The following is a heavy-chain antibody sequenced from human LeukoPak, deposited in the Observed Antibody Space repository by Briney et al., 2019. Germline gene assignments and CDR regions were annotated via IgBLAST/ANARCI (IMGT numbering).Heavy chain of an antibody. CDR1: GFTFSSYA. CDR3: AKDRPNYYGSNGHYYRRDGDY. J-gene: IGHJ4*02. V-gene: IGHV3-23*01. Sequence: PGGSLRLSCAASGFTFSSYATSWVRQSTGKGLEWVSSTSGDGGATYYSNSVKGRFTISRDNSRNTLYLQMNSLRAEDAAVYYCAKDRPNYYGSNGHYYRRDGDYWGQGTLVTVSS. CDR2: TSGDGGAT. D-gene: IGHD3-22*01.